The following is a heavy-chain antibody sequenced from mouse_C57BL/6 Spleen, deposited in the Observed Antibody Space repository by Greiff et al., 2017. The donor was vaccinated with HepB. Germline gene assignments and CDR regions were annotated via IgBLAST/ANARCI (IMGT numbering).Heavy chain of an antibody. D-gene: IGHD2-4*01. Sequence: VQVVESGAELVKPGASVKLSCKASGYTFTEYTIHWVKQRSGQGLEWIGWFYPGSGSIKYNEKFKDKATLTADKSSSTVYMELSRLTSEDSAVYFCARHERGDYDYDWYFDVWGTGTTVTVSS. V-gene: IGHV1-62-2*01. J-gene: IGHJ1*03. CDR2: FYPGSGSI. CDR1: GYTFTEYT. CDR3: ARHERGDYDYDWYFDV.